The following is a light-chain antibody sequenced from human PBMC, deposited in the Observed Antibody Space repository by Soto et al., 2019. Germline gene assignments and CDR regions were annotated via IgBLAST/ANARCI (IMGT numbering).Light chain of an antibody. Sequence: EIVMTQSPATLSVSPGEGATLSCRASQSVSSNLAWYQQRPGQAPRLLIYGATTRATGIPARFSGYWSGTEFTLTIDSLQSEDFAVYFCQQYNNLGLTFGPGTTVDIK. V-gene: IGKV3-15*01. CDR3: QQYNNLGLT. CDR2: GAT. J-gene: IGKJ3*01. CDR1: QSVSSN.